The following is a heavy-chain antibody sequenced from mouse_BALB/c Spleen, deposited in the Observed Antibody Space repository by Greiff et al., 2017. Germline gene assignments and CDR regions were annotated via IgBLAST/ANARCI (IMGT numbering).Heavy chain of an antibody. D-gene: IGHD2-14*01. CDR1: GFTFSSYG. CDR3: ARQGRYDFYAMDY. J-gene: IGHJ4*01. CDR2: ISSGGSYT. V-gene: IGHV5-6*01. Sequence: EVQRVQSGGDLVKPGGSLKLSCAASGFTFSSYGMSWVRQTPDQSLEWVATISSGGSYTYYPDSVKGRFTISRDNAKNTLYLQMSSLTSEDTAMYYCARQGRYDFYAMDYWGQGTSVTVSS.